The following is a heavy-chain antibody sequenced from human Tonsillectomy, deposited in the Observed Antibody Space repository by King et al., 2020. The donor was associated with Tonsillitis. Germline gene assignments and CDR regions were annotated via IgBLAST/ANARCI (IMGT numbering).Heavy chain of an antibody. Sequence: QLQESGPGLVKSSETLSLTCTASGGSIRTSSYYWGWVRQPPGKGLEWVGHIYYSGSTYYNPSLKSRLTISVDTSKNKFSLKLSSVTAADTAVYYCARHKYYYDSSGVCHRYFDVWGRGTLVTVSS. CDR3: ARHKYYYDSSGVCHRYFDV. J-gene: IGHJ2*01. D-gene: IGHD3-22*01. CDR1: GGSIRTSSYY. CDR2: IYYSGST. V-gene: IGHV4-39*01.